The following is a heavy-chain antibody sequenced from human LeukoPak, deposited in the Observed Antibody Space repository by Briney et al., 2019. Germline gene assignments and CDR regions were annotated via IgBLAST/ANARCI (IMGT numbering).Heavy chain of an antibody. V-gene: IGHV3-21*01. J-gene: IGHJ4*02. CDR2: ISSSSSYI. CDR3: ARVKSVGATDY. Sequence: GGSLRLPCAASGFTFSSHSMNWVRQAPGKGLEWVSSISSSSSYIYYADSVKGRFTISRDNAKNSLYLQMNSQRAEDTAVYYCARVKSVGATDYWGQGTLVTVSS. D-gene: IGHD1-26*01. CDR1: GFTFSSHS.